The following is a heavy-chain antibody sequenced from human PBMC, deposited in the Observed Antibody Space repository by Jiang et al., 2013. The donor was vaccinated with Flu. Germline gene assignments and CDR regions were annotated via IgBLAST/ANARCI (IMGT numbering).Heavy chain of an antibody. V-gene: IGHV4-59*01. CDR2: IYYSGST. CDR1: GGSISSYY. D-gene: IGHD3-9*01. J-gene: IGHJ3*02. CDR3: ARKLRYFDWLPPGGAFDI. Sequence: GLVKPSETLSLTCTVSGGSISSYYWSWIRQPPGKGLEWIGYIYYSGSTNYNPSLKSRVTISVDTSKNQFSLKLSSVTAADTAVYYCARKLRYFDWLPPGGAFDIWGQGTMVTVSS.